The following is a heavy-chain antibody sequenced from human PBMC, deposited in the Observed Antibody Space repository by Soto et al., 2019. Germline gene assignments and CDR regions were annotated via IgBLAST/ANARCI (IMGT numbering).Heavy chain of an antibody. D-gene: IGHD2-15*01. CDR1: GFTFSSSP. V-gene: IGHV3-30-3*01. Sequence: QVQLVESGGGVVQPGRSLRLSCAASGFTFSSSPMHWVRQAPGKGLEWVAVISYDGSNKYYADSVQGRFTISRDNSKTTLYLHMNSLRAEDTAVYYCARDDDCSGGICYSNYAFDIWGQGTMVTVSS. CDR3: ARDDDCSGGICYSNYAFDI. J-gene: IGHJ3*02. CDR2: ISYDGSNK.